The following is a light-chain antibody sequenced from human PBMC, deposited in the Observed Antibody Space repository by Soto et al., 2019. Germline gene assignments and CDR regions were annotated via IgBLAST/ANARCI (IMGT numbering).Light chain of an antibody. CDR1: QSVSTN. Sequence: EIVMTQSPAILYVSPGERATLSCRASQSVSTNLVWYQQKPGQAPRLLIYDASTRATAIPARFSGRGSGTEFTLTIRSLQSEDFTVYYCQQNNNWPQTFGQGTKVEI. CDR3: QQNNNWPQT. J-gene: IGKJ1*01. CDR2: DAS. V-gene: IGKV3-15*01.